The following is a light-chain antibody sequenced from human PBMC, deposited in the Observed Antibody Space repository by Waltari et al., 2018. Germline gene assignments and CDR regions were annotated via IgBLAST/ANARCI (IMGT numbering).Light chain of an antibody. J-gene: IGKJ5*01. V-gene: IGKV1D-12*01. CDR1: QGISSW. CDR2: AAS. CDR3: QQANSFPIT. Sequence: IQMTQSPSSVSASVADRVTITCRASQGISSWFAWSQQHPGKAPKLLIYAASSLQSAVPSTFSASGSGTVFPLTLSPLQPEVFAPSYCQQANSFPITFGQGTRLEIK.